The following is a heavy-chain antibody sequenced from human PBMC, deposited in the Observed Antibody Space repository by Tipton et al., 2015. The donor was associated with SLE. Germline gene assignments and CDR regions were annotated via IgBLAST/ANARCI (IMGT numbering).Heavy chain of an antibody. CDR1: GGSIGSSYH. V-gene: IGHV4-39*07. J-gene: IGHJ6*02. CDR3: AALPTAIFGVVIDLDDMDA. Sequence: TLSLTCTVSGGSIGSSYHWGWIRRPPGKELGWIATIHYGGTTWYNPSLRSRVTISVDTSKNQFSLKLSSVTAADTAVYYCAALPTAIFGVVIDLDDMDAWGQGTTVTVSS. CDR2: IHYGGTT. D-gene: IGHD3-3*01.